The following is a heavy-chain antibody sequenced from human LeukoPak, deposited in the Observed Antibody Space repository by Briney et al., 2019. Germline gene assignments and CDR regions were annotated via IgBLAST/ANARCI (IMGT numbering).Heavy chain of an antibody. CDR3: ARGDGYRSTRPFDY. J-gene: IGHJ4*02. CDR2: INPNSGGT. Sequence: ASVKVSCKASGYTFTGYYMHWVRQAPGQGLEWMGWINPNSGGTNYAQWFQGRVTMTRDTSITTVYMELSRLRSDDTAVYYCARGDGYRSTRPFDYWGQGTLVTVSS. V-gene: IGHV1-2*02. D-gene: IGHD6-13*01. CDR1: GYTFTGYY.